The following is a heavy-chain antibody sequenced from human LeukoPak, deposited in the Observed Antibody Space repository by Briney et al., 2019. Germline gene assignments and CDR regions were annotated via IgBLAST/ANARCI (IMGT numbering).Heavy chain of an antibody. CDR1: GGSFSGYY. V-gene: IGHV4-34*01. CDR2: INHSGST. CDR3: ARGRGEAAAGTLNNWFDP. D-gene: IGHD6-13*01. Sequence: SETLSLTCAVYGGSFSGYYWSWISQPPGKGLEWIGEINHSGSTNYNPSLKSRVTISVDTSKNQFSLKLSSVTAADTAVYYCARGRGEAAAGTLNNWFDPWGQGTLVTVSS. J-gene: IGHJ5*02.